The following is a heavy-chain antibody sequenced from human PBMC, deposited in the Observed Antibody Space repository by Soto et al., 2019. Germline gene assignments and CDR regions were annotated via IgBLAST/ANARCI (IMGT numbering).Heavy chain of an antibody. CDR2: IHHSGST. CDR3: ARVPSP. J-gene: IGHJ5*02. V-gene: IGHV4-34*01. Sequence: SETLSLTCAVYGGSFSDYYWTWIRQPPGKGLEWIGEIHHSGSTNYNPSLKSRVTISVDRSKNQFSLKLSSVTAADTAVYYCARVPSPWGQGTLVTVSS. CDR1: GGSFSDYY.